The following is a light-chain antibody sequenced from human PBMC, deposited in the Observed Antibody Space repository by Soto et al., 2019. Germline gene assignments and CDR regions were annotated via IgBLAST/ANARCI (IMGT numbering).Light chain of an antibody. CDR3: QQYNNWPPWT. Sequence: EIVITQSPATLSVSPGERATLSCRASQSVSSNLAWYQRKPDQAPRLLIYGASTRATGIPARFSGSGSGTEFTLTISSLQSEDFAVYYCQQYNNWPPWTFGQGTRWISN. J-gene: IGKJ1*01. V-gene: IGKV3-15*01. CDR2: GAS. CDR1: QSVSSN.